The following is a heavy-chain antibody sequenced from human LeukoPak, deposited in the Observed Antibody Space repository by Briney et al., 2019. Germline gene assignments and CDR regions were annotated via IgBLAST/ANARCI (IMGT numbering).Heavy chain of an antibody. Sequence: GGSLRLSCAASGFTFSSYSMNWVRQAPGKGLEWVSYINSSSSTMSYADSVKGRFTISRDNAKNSLYLQMNSLRAEDTAVYYCARDDDFWSGYSIDYWGQGTLVTVSS. CDR3: ARDDDFWSGYSIDY. CDR2: INSSSSTM. J-gene: IGHJ4*02. D-gene: IGHD3-3*01. V-gene: IGHV3-48*01. CDR1: GFTFSSYS.